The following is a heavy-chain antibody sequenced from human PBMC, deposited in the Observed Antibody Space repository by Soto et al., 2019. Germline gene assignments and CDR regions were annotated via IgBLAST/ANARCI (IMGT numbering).Heavy chain of an antibody. Sequence: EVQLVESGGGLVKPGGSLTLSCAASGFTFSSYSMNWARQAPGKGLEWVSSISGGENNKYYAASVKGRFTIPRDNAKNSRFLHLSGLTADDTAVYYCARDRVRGALPQYGMDVWGQGTTVTVSS. D-gene: IGHD3-10*01. V-gene: IGHV3-21*01. CDR1: GFTFSSYS. J-gene: IGHJ6*02. CDR3: ARDRVRGALPQYGMDV. CDR2: ISGGENNK.